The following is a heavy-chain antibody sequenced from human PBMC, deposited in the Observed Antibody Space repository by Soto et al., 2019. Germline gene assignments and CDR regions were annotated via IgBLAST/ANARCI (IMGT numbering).Heavy chain of an antibody. CDR1: GGSISSGDYY. V-gene: IGHV4-30-4*02. J-gene: IGHJ5*02. CDR3: ARDSGSGSYSYNYFDP. CDR2: IYYSGST. Sequence: SETLSLTCTVSGGSISSGDYYWSWIRQPPGKGLEWIGYIYYSGSTYYNPSLKSRVTISVDTSKNQFSLKLSSVTAADTAVYYCARDSGSGSYSYNYFDPWGQGTLVTVSS. D-gene: IGHD3-10*01.